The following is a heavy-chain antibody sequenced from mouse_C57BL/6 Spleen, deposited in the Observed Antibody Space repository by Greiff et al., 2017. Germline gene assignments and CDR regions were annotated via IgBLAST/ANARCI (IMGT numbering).Heavy chain of an antibody. CDR2: IYPGNSDT. CDR3: TMYGNYEGNAMDY. V-gene: IGHV1-5*01. D-gene: IGHD2-10*02. CDR1: GYTFTSYW. Sequence: DVKLVESGTVLARPGASVKMSCKTSGYTFTSYWMHWVKQRPGQGLEWIGAIYPGNSDTSYNQKFKGKAKLTAVTSASTAYMALSSLTNEDSAVYYCTMYGNYEGNAMDYWGQGTSVTVSS. J-gene: IGHJ4*01.